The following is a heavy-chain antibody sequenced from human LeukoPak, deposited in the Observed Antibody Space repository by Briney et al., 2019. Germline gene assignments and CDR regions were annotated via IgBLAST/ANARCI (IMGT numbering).Heavy chain of an antibody. CDR1: GGILSNYT. Sequence: GASVKVSCKASGGILSNYTISWVRQAPGQGLEWMGGLIPILGTPYYAQNVQGRVAITADESTSTAFLELRSLKSEDTAVYYCARDRPGRELLPYFDYWGQGTLVTVSS. J-gene: IGHJ4*02. CDR3: ARDRPGRELLPYFDY. CDR2: LIPILGTP. D-gene: IGHD1-26*01. V-gene: IGHV1-69*13.